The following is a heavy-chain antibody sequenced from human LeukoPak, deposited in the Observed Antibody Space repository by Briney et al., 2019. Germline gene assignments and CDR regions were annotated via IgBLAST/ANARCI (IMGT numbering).Heavy chain of an antibody. CDR1: GFTFSSYA. CDR3: AGAGNYQNSSSWYVLPSPFDY. Sequence: GGSLRLSCAASGFTFSSYAMSWVRQAPGKGLEWVSAISGSGGSTYYADSVKGRFTISRDNSKNTLYLQMNSLRAEDTAVYYCAGAGNYQNSSSWYVLPSPFDYWGQGTLVTVSS. V-gene: IGHV3-23*01. D-gene: IGHD6-13*01. CDR2: ISGSGGST. J-gene: IGHJ4*02.